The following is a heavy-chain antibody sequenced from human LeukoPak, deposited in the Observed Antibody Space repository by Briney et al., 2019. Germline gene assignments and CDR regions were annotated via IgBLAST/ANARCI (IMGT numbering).Heavy chain of an antibody. CDR3: ARVGVVIPKGDAFDI. J-gene: IGHJ3*02. CDR1: GFTFSIYS. Sequence: PGGSLRLSCAASGFTFSIYSMNWVRRAPGKGLEWLSYISSSSSTINYADSVKGRFTISRDNAKNSLYLQMNSLRAEDTAVYYCARVGVVIPKGDAFDIWGQGTMVTVSS. D-gene: IGHD3-3*01. CDR2: ISSSSSTI. V-gene: IGHV3-48*01.